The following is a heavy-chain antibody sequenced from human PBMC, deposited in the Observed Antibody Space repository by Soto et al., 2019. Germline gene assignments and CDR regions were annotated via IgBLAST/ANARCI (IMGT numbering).Heavy chain of an antibody. Sequence: SETLSLTCAVYGGSFSGYYWSWIRQPPGKGLEWIGEINHSGSTNYNPSLKSGVTISVETSKKQFSLKLASGAPGTTAVFSFPGYESRSSLNGIDVWGQGTTVTVSS. J-gene: IGHJ6*02. CDR2: INHSGST. CDR1: GGSFSGYY. V-gene: IGHV4-34*06. CDR3: PGYESRSSLNGIDV. D-gene: IGHD6-6*01.